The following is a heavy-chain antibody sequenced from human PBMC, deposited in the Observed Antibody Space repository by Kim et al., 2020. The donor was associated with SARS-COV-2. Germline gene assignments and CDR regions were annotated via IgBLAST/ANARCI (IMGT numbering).Heavy chain of an antibody. CDR3: AKGGGGGGATDDFDY. CDR1: GFTFSSYA. J-gene: IGHJ4*02. V-gene: IGHV3-23*01. D-gene: IGHD1-26*01. CDR2: ISSSGGST. Sequence: GGSLRLSCAASGFTFSSYAMSWVRQAPGKGLEWVSAISSSGGSTYYADSVKGRFTISRDNSKNTLYLQMNSLRAEDTAVYYCAKGGGGGGATDDFDYWGQGTLVTVSS.